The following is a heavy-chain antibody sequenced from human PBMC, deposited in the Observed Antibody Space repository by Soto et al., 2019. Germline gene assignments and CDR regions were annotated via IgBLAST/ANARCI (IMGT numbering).Heavy chain of an antibody. J-gene: IGHJ4*02. CDR2: ISYDGSNK. D-gene: IGHD4-17*01. CDR3: ARVQGKLIHDYGDPVDY. Sequence: QVQLVESGGGVVQPGRSLRLSCAASGFTFSSYAMHWVRQAPGKGLEWVAVISYDGSNKYYADSVKGRFTISRDNSKNTLYLQMSSLRAEDTAVYYCARVQGKLIHDYGDPVDYWGQGTLVTVSS. V-gene: IGHV3-30-3*01. CDR1: GFTFSSYA.